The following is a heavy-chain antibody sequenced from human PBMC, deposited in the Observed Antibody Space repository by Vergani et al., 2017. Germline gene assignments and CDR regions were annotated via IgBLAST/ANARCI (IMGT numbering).Heavy chain of an antibody. CDR1: GFTFSSYA. D-gene: IGHD6-13*01. CDR3: AKRYGSPIAAAGRYYYYGMDV. V-gene: IGHV3-23*01. J-gene: IGHJ6*02. CDR2: ISGSGGST. Sequence: EVQLLESGGGLVQPGGSLRLSCAASGFTFSSYAMSWVRQAPGKGLEWVSAISGSGGSTYYADSVKGRFTISRDNSKNTLYLQMNSLRAEDTAVYYCAKRYGSPIAAAGRYYYYGMDVWGQGTTVTVSS.